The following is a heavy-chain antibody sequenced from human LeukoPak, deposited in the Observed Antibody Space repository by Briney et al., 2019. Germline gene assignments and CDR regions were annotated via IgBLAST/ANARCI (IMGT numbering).Heavy chain of an antibody. Sequence: GGSLRLSCAASGFTFSNYWMSWVRQAPGKGLEWVANIKQDRSEKYYVDSVKGRFTISRDNAKNSLYLQMNSLRAEDTAVYYCAKDPYSIRGYSYPPVGYWGQGTLVTVSS. CDR2: IKQDRSEK. V-gene: IGHV3-7*01. CDR3: AKDPYSIRGYSYPPVGY. J-gene: IGHJ4*02. CDR1: GFTFSNYW. D-gene: IGHD5-18*01.